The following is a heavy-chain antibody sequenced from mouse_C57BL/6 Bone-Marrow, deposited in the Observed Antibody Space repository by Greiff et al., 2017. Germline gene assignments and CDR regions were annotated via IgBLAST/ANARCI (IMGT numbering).Heavy chain of an antibody. D-gene: IGHD2-4*01. Sequence: QVQLQQSGPELVKPGASVKISCKASGYAFSSSWMNWVKQRPGKGLEWIGRIYPGDGDTNYNGKFKGKATLTADKSSSTAYMQRSSLTSEDSAVYFCARKGDYDFDYWGQGTTLTVSS. CDR3: ARKGDYDFDY. V-gene: IGHV1-82*01. CDR1: GYAFSSSW. CDR2: IYPGDGDT. J-gene: IGHJ2*01.